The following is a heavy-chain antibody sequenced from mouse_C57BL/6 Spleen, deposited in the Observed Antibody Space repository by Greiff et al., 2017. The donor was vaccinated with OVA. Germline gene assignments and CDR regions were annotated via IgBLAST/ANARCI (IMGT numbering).Heavy chain of an antibody. CDR1: GYTFTTYP. CDR2: FHPYNDDT. Sequence: QVQLQQSGAELVKPGASVKMSCKASGYTFTTYPLEWMKQNHGKSLEWIGNFHPYNDDTKYNEKFKGKATLIVAKTSSADYLELSPLTSDDTSIYYCARGSNYVSNWYFDVWGTGTTVTVSA. V-gene: IGHV1-47*01. CDR3: ARGSNYVSNWYFDV. D-gene: IGHD2-5*01. J-gene: IGHJ1*03.